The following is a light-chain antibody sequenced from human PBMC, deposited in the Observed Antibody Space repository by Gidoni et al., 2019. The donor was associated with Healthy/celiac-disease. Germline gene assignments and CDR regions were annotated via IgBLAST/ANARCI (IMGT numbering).Light chain of an antibody. CDR3: QSYDSSLSGSV. CDR2: GNS. V-gene: IGLV1-40*01. Sequence: QSVLTQPPSVSGAPGQRVTISCTGSSSNIGAGYDVHWYQRLPATAPKLLIYGNSNRPSGVPDRFSGSKSGTSASLAITGLQAEDEADYYCQSYDSSLSGSVFGGGTKLTVL. J-gene: IGLJ2*01. CDR1: SSNIGAGYD.